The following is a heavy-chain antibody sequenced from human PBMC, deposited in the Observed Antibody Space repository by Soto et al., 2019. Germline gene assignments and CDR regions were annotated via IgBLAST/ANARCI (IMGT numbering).Heavy chain of an antibody. CDR2: ISYSGSP. V-gene: IGHV4-61*01. CDR1: GGSVSSVSHY. D-gene: IGHD1-1*01. J-gene: IGHJ3*02. Sequence: SETLSLTCTVSGGSVSSVSHYWIWIRQPPGKGLEWIAYISYSGSPDYNPSLKSRVSISIDMSKNQISLKVRSVTAADTAVYYCARERSDSLNSFYPFDSWAKGTMVTV. CDR3: ARERSDSLNSFYPFDS.